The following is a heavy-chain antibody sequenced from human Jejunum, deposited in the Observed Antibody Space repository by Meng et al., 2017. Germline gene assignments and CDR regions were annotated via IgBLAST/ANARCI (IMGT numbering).Heavy chain of an antibody. D-gene: IGHD3/OR15-3a*01. V-gene: IGHV3-66*02. Sequence: GESLKISCAVSGFIVGNNYMSWVRQAPGKGLEWVSVIYSGGTEYYADSVKGRFTISRDNSKNTLYLQMNGLRAEDTAVYYCARDRDWVVWDYWGQGTLVTVSS. CDR1: GFIVGNNY. J-gene: IGHJ4*02. CDR3: ARDRDWVVWDY. CDR2: IYSGGTE.